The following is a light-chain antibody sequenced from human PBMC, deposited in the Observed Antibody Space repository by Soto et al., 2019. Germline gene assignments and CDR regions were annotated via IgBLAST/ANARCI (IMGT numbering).Light chain of an antibody. V-gene: IGKV3-20*01. CDR1: QSIRRSQ. Sequence: EIVLTQSPGTLSLSPGERATLSCRASQSIRRSQLAWYRQKSGQAPMLLIYGAFSRATGIPDRFSGSGSGTDFTLTISRLEPEDFAVYYCQQYGISPPLTFGGGTKVDIK. J-gene: IGKJ4*01. CDR2: GAF. CDR3: QQYGISPPLT.